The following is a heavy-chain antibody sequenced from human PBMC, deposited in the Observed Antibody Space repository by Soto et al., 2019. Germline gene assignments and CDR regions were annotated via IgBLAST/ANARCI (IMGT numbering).Heavy chain of an antibody. CDR3: TISGWYYYYYGMDV. V-gene: IGHV3-15*01. D-gene: IGHD6-19*01. J-gene: IGHJ6*02. Sequence: KPGGSLRLSCAASGFTFSNAWMSWVRQAPGKGLEWVGRIKSKTDGGTTDYAAPVKGRFTISRDDSKNTLYLQMNSLKTEDTAVYYCTISGWYYYYYGMDVWGQGTTVTVSS. CDR2: IKSKTDGGTT. CDR1: GFTFSNAW.